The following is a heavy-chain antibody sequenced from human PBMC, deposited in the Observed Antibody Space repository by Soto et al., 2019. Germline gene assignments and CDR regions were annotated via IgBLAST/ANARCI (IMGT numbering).Heavy chain of an antibody. J-gene: IGHJ4*02. CDR1: GGTFSSYA. CDR2: IIPIFGTA. D-gene: IGHD2-2*01. V-gene: IGHV1-69*06. CDR3: ARICSSTSCPPDY. Sequence: QVQLVQSGAEVKKPGSSVKVSCKASGGTFSSYAISWVRQAPGQGLEWMGGIIPIFGTANYAQKFQGRVTITADKSTRTAYMELSSLRSKDTAVYYCARICSSTSCPPDYWGQGTLVTVSS.